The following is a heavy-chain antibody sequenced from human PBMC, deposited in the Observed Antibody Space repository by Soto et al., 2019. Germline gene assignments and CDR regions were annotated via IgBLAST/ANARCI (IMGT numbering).Heavy chain of an antibody. CDR1: GYTFTSYY. CDR2: INPRGGST. D-gene: IGHD3-22*01. V-gene: IGHV1-46*03. CDR3: ARDPTGYYYGGDY. J-gene: IGHJ4*02. Sequence: QVQLVQSGAEVKKPGASVKVSCKASGYTFTSYYMHWGRQAPGHGLEWMGIINPRGGSTSYAQKFQGRGTMTRDKSTSTVYMELSSLRSEDTAVYYCARDPTGYYYGGDYWCQGALVTVSS.